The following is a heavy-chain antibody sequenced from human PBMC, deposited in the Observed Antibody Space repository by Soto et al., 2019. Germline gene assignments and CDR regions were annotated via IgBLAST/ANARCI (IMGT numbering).Heavy chain of an antibody. D-gene: IGHD3-16*01. CDR2: IFQSGRM. CDR3: ARDGVSRLDP. J-gene: IGHJ5*02. V-gene: IGHV4-30-2*01. CDR1: NGSFSDGIYS. Sequence: KPSETLSLTCTLSNGSFSDGIYSWTWIRQPPGKGLEWIGYIFQSGRMYSNPSLKSRVTMSVDSSKNQFSLRLSSVTAADTAVYYCARDGVSRLDPWGRGILVTVSS.